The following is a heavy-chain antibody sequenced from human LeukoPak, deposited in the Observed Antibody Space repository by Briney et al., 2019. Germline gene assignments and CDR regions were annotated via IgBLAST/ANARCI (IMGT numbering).Heavy chain of an antibody. Sequence: GGSLRLSCAASGFTFSSYSMNWVRQAPGKGLEWVSSISSSSSYMYYADSVKGRFTISRDNAKNSLYLQMNSLRAEDTAVYYCARRITGITDWGQGTLVTVSS. CDR2: ISSSSSYM. J-gene: IGHJ4*02. V-gene: IGHV3-21*01. D-gene: IGHD1-7*01. CDR1: GFTFSSYS. CDR3: ARRITGITD.